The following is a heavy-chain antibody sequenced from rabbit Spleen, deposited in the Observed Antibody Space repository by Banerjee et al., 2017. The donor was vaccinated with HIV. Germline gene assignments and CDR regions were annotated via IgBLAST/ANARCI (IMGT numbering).Heavy chain of an antibody. J-gene: IGHJ4*01. CDR3: VREVYHILGL. D-gene: IGHD1-1*01. CDR2: IDPVFGIA. V-gene: IGHV1S7*01. Sequence: QLEESGGGLVQPGGSLKLSCKASGFDFSRYGVSWVRQAPGKGLEWIGYIDPVFGIAVYASWVNGRFTISRDNAQNTLYLQLNSLTVADTATYFCVREVYHILGLWGPGTLVTVS. CDR1: GFDFSRYG.